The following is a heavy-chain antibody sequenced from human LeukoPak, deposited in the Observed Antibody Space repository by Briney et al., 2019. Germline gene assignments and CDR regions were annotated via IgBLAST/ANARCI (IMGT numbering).Heavy chain of an antibody. D-gene: IGHD5-18*01. J-gene: IGHJ4*02. Sequence: PSETLSITCTVSGGSISSYYWSWIRQPPGKGLEWIGYIYYSGSTNYNSSLKSRVTISVDTSKNQFSLKLSSVTAADTAVYYCAREGTVGYSYGLFDYWGQGTLVTVSS. CDR3: AREGTVGYSYGLFDY. CDR1: GGSISSYY. CDR2: IYYSGST. V-gene: IGHV4-59*01.